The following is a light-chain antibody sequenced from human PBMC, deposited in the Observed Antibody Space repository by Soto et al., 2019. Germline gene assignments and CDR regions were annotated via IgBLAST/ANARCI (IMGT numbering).Light chain of an antibody. CDR1: QNLHSF. CDR3: QQRTRCPMT. CDR2: DGS. Sequence: IFLTQSPSTLSVSPWEIVTLSCRASQNLHSFLNWYQQRPGQAPRPLIYDGSKRPAGVPDRISGDGSGTDYTLTISSLEPEDFAVYYCQQRTRCPMTFGQGTRLEIK. V-gene: IGKV3-11*01. J-gene: IGKJ5*01.